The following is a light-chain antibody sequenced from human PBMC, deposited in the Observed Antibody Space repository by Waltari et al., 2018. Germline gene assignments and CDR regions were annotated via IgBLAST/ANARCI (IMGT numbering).Light chain of an antibody. Sequence: EIVMTQSPATLSVSPGERATLSCRASQSVSSNLAWYQQKPGQAPRLLIYGASTGATGIPARFSGSGSGTEFTLTISSLQSEDFAVYYCQQCNNWPLTFGPGTKVDIK. J-gene: IGKJ3*01. CDR3: QQCNNWPLT. CDR1: QSVSSN. CDR2: GAS. V-gene: IGKV3-15*01.